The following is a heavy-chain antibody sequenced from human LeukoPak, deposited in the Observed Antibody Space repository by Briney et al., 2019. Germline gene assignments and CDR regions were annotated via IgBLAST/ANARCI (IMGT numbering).Heavy chain of an antibody. CDR1: GGSFSGYY. CDR2: IYYSGST. CDR3: ASLRERSYYARGFDY. V-gene: IGHV4-59*08. D-gene: IGHD1-26*01. Sequence: SETLSLTCAVYGGSFSGYYWSWIRQPPGKGLEWIGYIYYSGSTNYNPSLKNRVTISVDTPKNQFSLKLSSVTAADTAVYHCASLRERSYYARGFDYWGRGTLVTVSS. J-gene: IGHJ4*02.